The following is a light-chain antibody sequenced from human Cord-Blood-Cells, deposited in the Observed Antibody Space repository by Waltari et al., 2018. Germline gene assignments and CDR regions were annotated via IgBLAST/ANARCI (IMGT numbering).Light chain of an antibody. Sequence: DIPMTQPPSSLSASVVYRVTITCRASQSISSYLNWYQQKPGKAPKLLIYAASSLQSGVPSRFSGSGSGTDFTLTISSLQPEDFATYYCQQSYSTPHTFGQGTKLEIK. CDR2: AAS. CDR3: QQSYSTPHT. J-gene: IGKJ2*01. CDR1: QSISSY. V-gene: IGKV1-39*01.